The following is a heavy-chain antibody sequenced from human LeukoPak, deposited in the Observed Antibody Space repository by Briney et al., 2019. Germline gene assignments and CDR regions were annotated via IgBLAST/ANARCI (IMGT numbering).Heavy chain of an antibody. V-gene: IGHV4-34*01. J-gene: IGHJ5*02. Sequence: SETLSLTCAVYGGSFSDYWNWIRQPPGKGLEWIGEVYHTGSTNYNPSLKSRVTISVDTSKNQFSLKLTSVTAADTAVYYCARHFGSNSAWGQGTLVTVSS. CDR3: ARHFGSNSA. CDR2: VYHTGST. CDR1: GGSFSDY. D-gene: IGHD2-2*01.